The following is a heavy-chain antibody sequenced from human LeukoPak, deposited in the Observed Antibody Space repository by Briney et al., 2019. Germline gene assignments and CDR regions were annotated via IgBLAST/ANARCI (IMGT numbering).Heavy chain of an antibody. CDR2: INHSGST. J-gene: IGHJ4*02. CDR1: GGSFSGYY. V-gene: IGHV4-34*01. Sequence: PSETLSLTCAVYGGSFSGYYWSWIRQPPGKGLEWIGEINHSGSTNYNPSLKSRVTISVDTSKNQFSLKLSSVTAADTAVYYCARVGGGTYYYDSSGYYQDYWGQGTLVTVSS. CDR3: ARVGGGTYYYDSSGYYQDY. D-gene: IGHD3-22*01.